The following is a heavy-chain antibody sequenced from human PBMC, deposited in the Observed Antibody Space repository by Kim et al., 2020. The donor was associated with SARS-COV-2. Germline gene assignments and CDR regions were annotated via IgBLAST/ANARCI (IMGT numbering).Heavy chain of an antibody. Sequence: GGSLRLSCAASGFTFSGSTMHWVRQASGKGLEWVGRIRSKPNNYATAYAASVKGRFTISRDDSKNTAYLQMSSLKTEDTAIYYCTRVNPIPGGWYVWGQG. D-gene: IGHD6-19*01. V-gene: IGHV3-73*01. J-gene: IGHJ3*01. CDR2: IRSKPNNYAT. CDR3: TRVNPIPGGWYV. CDR1: GFTFSGST.